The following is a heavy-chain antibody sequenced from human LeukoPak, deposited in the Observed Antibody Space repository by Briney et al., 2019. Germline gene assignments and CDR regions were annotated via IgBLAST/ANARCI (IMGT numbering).Heavy chain of an antibody. Sequence: GGYLRLSCAASGFTFNNYWMSWVRQAPGKGLQWVANIKQDGSQKFYVDSVKGRFTIPRDNTKNLLYLQMNSLRAEDTAVYYCARGDFSDYGDYVDAFDVWGQGTMVTVSS. J-gene: IGHJ3*01. CDR2: IKQDGSQK. D-gene: IGHD4-17*01. V-gene: IGHV3-7*01. CDR3: ARGDFSDYGDYVDAFDV. CDR1: GFTFNNYW.